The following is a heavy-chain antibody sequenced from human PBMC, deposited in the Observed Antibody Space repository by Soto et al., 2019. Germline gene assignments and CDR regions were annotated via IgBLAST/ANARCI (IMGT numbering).Heavy chain of an antibody. CDR2: VYWDDDK. CDR3: AHLVGAAYDF. V-gene: IGHV2-5*02. CDR1: GFSLTTSGVG. D-gene: IGHD1-26*01. Sequence: QITLKDSGPTLVKFTETLSLTCTFSGFSLTTSGVGVGWILQPQGKALEWLALVYWDDDKRYRPSLKSRLTITRDTSKDQVFLTMTNMDPVDTATYYCAHLVGAAYDFWGQGTLVTVSS. J-gene: IGHJ4*02.